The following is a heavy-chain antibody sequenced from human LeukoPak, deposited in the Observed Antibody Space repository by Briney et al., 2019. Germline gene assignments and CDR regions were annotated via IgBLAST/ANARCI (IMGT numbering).Heavy chain of an antibody. CDR3: ANGYSSFFDY. Sequence: GGSLRLPCAASGFTFSSYAMSWVRQAPGKGLEWVSSISGSGDNTYYADSVKGRFTVSRDNSKNTLYLQMNSLGAEDRAVYYCANGYSSFFDYWGQGTLVTVSS. J-gene: IGHJ4*02. D-gene: IGHD6-19*01. CDR1: GFTFSSYA. CDR2: ISGSGDNT. V-gene: IGHV3-23*01.